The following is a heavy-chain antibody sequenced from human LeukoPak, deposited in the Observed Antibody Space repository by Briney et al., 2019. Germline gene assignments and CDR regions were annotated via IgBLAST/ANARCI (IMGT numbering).Heavy chain of an antibody. CDR3: ARAFYYRMDV. Sequence: ASVKVSCNASGYTFTGYYMHWVRQAPGQGLEWMGWIAPHSGDTNYAQNFQGRVTMTRDTSISTAYMELSSLRSDDTAVYYCARAFYYRMDVWGQGTTVTVSS. CDR1: GYTFTGYY. D-gene: IGHD3-10*01. V-gene: IGHV1-2*02. CDR2: IAPHSGDT. J-gene: IGHJ6*02.